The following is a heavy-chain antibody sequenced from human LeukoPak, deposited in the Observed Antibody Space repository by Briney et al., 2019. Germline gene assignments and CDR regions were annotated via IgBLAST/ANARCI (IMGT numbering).Heavy chain of an antibody. V-gene: IGHV4-38-2*02. Sequence: SETLSLTCTVSGYSISSDSYWGWIRQPPGKGLEWIGTISHSGTTYYSPSLKSRVTISIDTSENHFSLDLTSVTATDTALYYCAKFGSTSGRGFDPWGQGTLVTVSS. CDR1: GYSISSDSY. D-gene: IGHD2-2*01. CDR3: AKFGSTSGRGFDP. CDR2: ISHSGTT. J-gene: IGHJ5*02.